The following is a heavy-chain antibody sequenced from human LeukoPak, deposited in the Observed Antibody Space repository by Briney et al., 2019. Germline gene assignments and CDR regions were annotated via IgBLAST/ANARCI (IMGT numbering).Heavy chain of an antibody. D-gene: IGHD3-22*01. CDR2: ISYDGSNK. J-gene: IGHJ6*02. Sequence: SGGSLRLSCAASGFTFSSYAMHWVRQAPGKGLEWVAVISYDGSNKYYADSVKGRFTISRDNSKNTLYLQMNSLRAEDTAVYYCARGPNYYDSSGYPYYYYGMDVWGQGTTVTVSS. CDR1: GFTFSSYA. CDR3: ARGPNYYDSSGYPYYYYGMDV. V-gene: IGHV3-30-3*01.